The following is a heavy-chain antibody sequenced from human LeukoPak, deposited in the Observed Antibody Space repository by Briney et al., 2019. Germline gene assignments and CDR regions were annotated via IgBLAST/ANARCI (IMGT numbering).Heavy chain of an antibody. CDR3: VRGTSFWTGVDY. Sequence: GGSLRLSCAASGFTFSRYWIHWVRQPPGKGLVWVARMNQYGSITNYADSVKGRFIISRGNANTLYLQMNSLRVEDTAVYFCVRGTSFWTGVDYWGQGTLVTVSS. D-gene: IGHD3/OR15-3a*01. J-gene: IGHJ4*02. CDR2: MNQYGSIT. CDR1: GFTFSRYW. V-gene: IGHV3-74*01.